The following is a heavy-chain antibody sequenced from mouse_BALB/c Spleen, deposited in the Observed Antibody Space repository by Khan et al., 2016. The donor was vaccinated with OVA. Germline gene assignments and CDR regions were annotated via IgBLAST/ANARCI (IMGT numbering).Heavy chain of an antibody. Sequence: QIQLVQSGPELKKPGETVKISCKASGYTFTNYGMNWVKQAPGKGLKWMGWINTYSGEPTYADDFKGRSAFSLETSASTAYLQIKNLNNEDTATXFCARSNSYWYFDVWGAGTTVTVSS. J-gene: IGHJ1*01. CDR3: ARSNSYWYFDV. CDR1: GYTFTNYG. V-gene: IGHV9-3-1*01. CDR2: INTYSGEP. D-gene: IGHD4-1*02.